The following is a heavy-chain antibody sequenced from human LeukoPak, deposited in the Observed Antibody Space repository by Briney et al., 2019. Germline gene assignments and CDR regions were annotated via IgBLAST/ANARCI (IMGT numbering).Heavy chain of an antibody. CDR1: GFTFSSYA. CDR2: ISYDGSNK. J-gene: IGHJ4*02. CDR3: AKDGPITMVRGVIITPQFDY. V-gene: IGHV3-30-3*01. Sequence: GRPLRLSCAASGFTFSSYAMHWVRQAPGKGLEWVAVISYDGSNKYYADSVKGRFTISRDNSKNTLYLQMNSLRAEDTAVYYCAKDGPITMVRGVIITPQFDYWGQGTLVTVSS. D-gene: IGHD3-10*01.